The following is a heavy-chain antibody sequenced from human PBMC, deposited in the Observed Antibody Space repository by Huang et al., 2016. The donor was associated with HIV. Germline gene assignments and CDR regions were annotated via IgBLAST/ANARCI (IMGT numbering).Heavy chain of an antibody. D-gene: IGHD3-22*01. CDR2: INTNTGNP. V-gene: IGHV7-4-1*02. CDR1: GYTFTRYA. Sequence: QVQLVQSGSELRKPGASVKVSCQASGYTFTRYAMNWVRQAPGQGLEWMGGINTNTGNPTYAQAFTGRFVLSLDTSVSTAYLQISSLEAEDTAMYYCARDYYDSRGYDIHAVVDYWGQGTLVTVSS. CDR3: ARDYYDSRGYDIHAVVDY. J-gene: IGHJ4*02.